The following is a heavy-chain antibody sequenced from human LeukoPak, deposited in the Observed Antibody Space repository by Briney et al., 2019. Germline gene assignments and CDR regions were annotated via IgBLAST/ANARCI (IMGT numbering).Heavy chain of an antibody. V-gene: IGHV1-8*01. CDR1: GYTFTTYD. CDR3: ARTLRGAVAFDDAFDI. CDR2: VNPSSGVT. Sequence: VKVSCKAFGYTFTTYDINWVRQATGQGLEWMGWVNPSSGVTRYAQKFQGRVTMTRNTSISTAYMELSSLRSEDTAVYYCARTLRGAVAFDDAFDIWGQGTMVTVSS. D-gene: IGHD6-19*01. J-gene: IGHJ3*02.